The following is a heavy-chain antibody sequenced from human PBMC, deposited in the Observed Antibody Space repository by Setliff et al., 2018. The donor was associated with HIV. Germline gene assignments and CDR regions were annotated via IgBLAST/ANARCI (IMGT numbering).Heavy chain of an antibody. J-gene: IGHJ4*02. Sequence: PGGSLRLSCVASGFTFSRYWMSWVRQAPGKGLEWVASINQDGGQKYYVDSVKGRFTISRDNAKNSLYLQMNSLRAEDTAVYYCARDKGPNLLDYWGQGTLVTVSS. CDR3: ARDKGPNLLDY. CDR2: INQDGGQK. V-gene: IGHV3-7*01. D-gene: IGHD2-8*01. CDR1: GFTFSRYW.